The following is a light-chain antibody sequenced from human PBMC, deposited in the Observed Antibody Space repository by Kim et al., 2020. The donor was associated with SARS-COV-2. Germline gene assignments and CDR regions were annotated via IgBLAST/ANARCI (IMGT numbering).Light chain of an antibody. J-gene: IGLJ2*01. CDR1: KIEVKS. CDR3: HEFDSVSDPFVV. Sequence: SYELTQPPSVSVAPGQTATITCGGDKIEVKSVCWYQQKPGQAPVLVIHYDSDRPSGIPERFSGSKSGNTATLTISRAQPRDEADYYCHEFDSVSDPFVVF. V-gene: IGLV3-21*04. CDR2: YDS.